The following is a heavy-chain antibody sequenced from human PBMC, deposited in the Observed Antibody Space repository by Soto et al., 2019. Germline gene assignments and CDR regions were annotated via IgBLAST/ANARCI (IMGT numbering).Heavy chain of an antibody. CDR2: INAGNGNT. V-gene: IGHV1-3*01. CDR1: GYTFTSYA. CDR3: ARDWDPGWYCSSTSCYTENWFDP. D-gene: IGHD2-2*02. Sequence: ASVKVSCKASGYTFTSYAMHWVRQAPGQRLEWMGWINAGNGNTKYSQKLQGRVTITRDTSASTAYMELSSLRSEDTAVYYCARDWDPGWYCSSTSCYTENWFDPWGQGTLVTVSS. J-gene: IGHJ5*02.